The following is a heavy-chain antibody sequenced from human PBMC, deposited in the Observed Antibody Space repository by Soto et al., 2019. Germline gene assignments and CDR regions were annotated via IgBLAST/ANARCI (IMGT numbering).Heavy chain of an antibody. D-gene: IGHD6-19*01. V-gene: IGHV1-2*02. CDR3: ASEGIAVAGTAFNWSDP. J-gene: IGHJ5*02. Sequence: ASVKVSCKASGYTFTGYYMHWVRQAPGQGLEGMGWINPNSGGTNYAQKFQGGVTMTRDTSISTAYMELSRLRSDDTAVYYWASEGIAVAGTAFNWSDPWGQGTLVTVSS. CDR2: INPNSGGT. CDR1: GYTFTGYY.